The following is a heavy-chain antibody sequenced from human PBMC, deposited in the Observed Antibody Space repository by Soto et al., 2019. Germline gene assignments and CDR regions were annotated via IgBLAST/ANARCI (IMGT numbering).Heavy chain of an antibody. J-gene: IGHJ4*02. Sequence: PSXTLSLTCTVPGGSISSSSYYWGWIRQPPGKGLEWIGSIYYSGSTYYNPSLKSRVTISVDTSKNQFSLKLSSVTAADTAVYYCARSGWIAAAGRRVFDYWGQGTLVTVSS. CDR2: IYYSGST. V-gene: IGHV4-39*01. D-gene: IGHD6-13*01. CDR1: GGSISSSSYY. CDR3: ARSGWIAAAGRRVFDY.